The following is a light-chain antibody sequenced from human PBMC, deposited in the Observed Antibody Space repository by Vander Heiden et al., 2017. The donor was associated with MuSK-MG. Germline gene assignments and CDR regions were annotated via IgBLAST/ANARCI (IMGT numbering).Light chain of an antibody. CDR2: GAS. Sequence: EIVLTQSPGTLPLSPGARATLSCRASQSVSSSYLAWYQQEPGQAPRLLIYGASSRATGIPDRFSGSGSGTDFTLTISRLEPEDFAVYYCQQYGSSPPRVTFGPGTKVDIK. V-gene: IGKV3-20*01. CDR1: QSVSSSY. J-gene: IGKJ3*01. CDR3: QQYGSSPPRVT.